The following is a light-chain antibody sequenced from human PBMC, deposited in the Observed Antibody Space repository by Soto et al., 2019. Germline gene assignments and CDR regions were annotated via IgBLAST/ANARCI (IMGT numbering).Light chain of an antibody. CDR3: QQYGSSSYT. CDR1: QRVSSTD. J-gene: IGKJ2*01. V-gene: IGKV3-20*01. Sequence: TVLTQSPGTLSLSPGERVTLSCRASQRVSSTDLAWYQQNPRQAPRLLIYGASSRATGIPDMFSGSGSGTDFTLTISRLEPEDFAVYFCQQYGSSSYTFGQGTNLEIK. CDR2: GAS.